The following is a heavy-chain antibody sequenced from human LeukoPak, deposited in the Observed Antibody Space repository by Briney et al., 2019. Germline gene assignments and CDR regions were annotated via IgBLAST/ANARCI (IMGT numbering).Heavy chain of an antibody. V-gene: IGHV4-34*01. CDR1: GGSFSGYY. CDR3: ATNPSYSTTYYFDY. CDR2: INHSGST. D-gene: IGHD4-11*01. J-gene: IGHJ4*02. Sequence: SETLSLTCAVYGGSFSGYYWSWIRQPPGKGLEWIGEINHSGSTNYNPSLKSRVTISVDTSKNQFSLKLSSVTAEDTAVYYCATNPSYSTTYYFDYWGQGTLVTVSS.